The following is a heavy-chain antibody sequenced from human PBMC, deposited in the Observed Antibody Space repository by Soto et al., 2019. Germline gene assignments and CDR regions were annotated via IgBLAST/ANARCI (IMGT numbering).Heavy chain of an antibody. D-gene: IGHD1-26*01. V-gene: IGHV3-48*03. J-gene: IGHJ4*02. CDR1: GFIFSSYE. CDR3: ARALSTENSAVDY. CDR2: ISSGGGST. Sequence: GGSLRLSCAASGFIFSSYEMNWVRQAPGKGLEWVSSISSGGGSTNYADSVKGRFTISRVNAKNSLYLQMNSLRAEDTALYFCARALSTENSAVDYWGQGTPVTVSS.